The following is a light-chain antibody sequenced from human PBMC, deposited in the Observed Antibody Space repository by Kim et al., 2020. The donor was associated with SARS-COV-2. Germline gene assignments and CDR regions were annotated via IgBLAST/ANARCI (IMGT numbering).Light chain of an antibody. Sequence: SSELTQPPSVSVAPGETARITCGGHNIGGKSVHWYQQKPGQAPVLVISYDRNRPSGIPERFSGSNSGNIATLTISRVEAGDEADYYCQVWDSSTSHRVFGGGTQLTVL. J-gene: IGLJ3*02. V-gene: IGLV3-21*04. CDR2: YDR. CDR3: QVWDSSTSHRV. CDR1: NIGGKS.